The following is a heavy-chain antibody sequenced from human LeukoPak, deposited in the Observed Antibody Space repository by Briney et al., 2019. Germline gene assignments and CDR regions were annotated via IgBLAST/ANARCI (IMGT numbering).Heavy chain of an antibody. D-gene: IGHD1-1*01. CDR1: GGFITSSSYY. CDR3: ARLLGGTTNGYFDY. J-gene: IGHJ4*02. Sequence: PSETLSLTCTVSGGFITSSSYYWGWIRQPPGKGLEWIGSIYYTGSTYYNPSLKGRVTTAVDTSKNQFSLKLSSVTAADTAVYYCARLLGGTTNGYFDYWGQGTLLTVSS. CDR2: IYYTGST. V-gene: IGHV4-39*01.